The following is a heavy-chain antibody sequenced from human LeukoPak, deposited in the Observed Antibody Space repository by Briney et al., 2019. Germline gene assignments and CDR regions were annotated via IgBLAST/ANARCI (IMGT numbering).Heavy chain of an antibody. Sequence: SETLSLTCIVSGGPFSSYYWSWIRQSPGKGLECIGYIDYSGSTKYNPSLKSRVTVSVDTSKNQFSLELSSVTAAGTAVYYCARGVRGSVAVRHFDYWGQGTLVTVSS. J-gene: IGHJ4*02. D-gene: IGHD6-19*01. CDR2: IDYSGST. V-gene: IGHV4-59*08. CDR1: GGPFSSYY. CDR3: ARGVRGSVAVRHFDY.